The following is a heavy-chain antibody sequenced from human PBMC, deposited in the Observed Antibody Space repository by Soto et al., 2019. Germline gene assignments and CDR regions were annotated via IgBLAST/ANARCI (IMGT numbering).Heavy chain of an antibody. V-gene: IGHV3-23*01. J-gene: IGHJ6*02. CDR1: GFPLSTYC. CDR2: ITGTGGNT. Sequence: EVQLLESGGGLVQPGGSLRLSCAASGFPLSTYCMTWVRHAPGKGLEWVSAITGTGGNTYYVDSVKDRFTSSRDNSKNMLYLQVNSLRVEDPAVYYCARIRGYWYGLDVWGQGTTVTVSS. CDR3: ARIRGYWYGLDV.